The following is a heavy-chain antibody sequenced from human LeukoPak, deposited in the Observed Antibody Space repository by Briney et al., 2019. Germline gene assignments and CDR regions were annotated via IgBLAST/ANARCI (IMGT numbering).Heavy chain of an antibody. CDR2: INHSGST. Sequence: SETLSLTCAVYGGSFSGYYWSWIRQPPGKGLEWIGEINHSGSTNYNPSLKSRVTISVDTSKNQFSLKLSSVTAADTAVYYCAKASWLLHFDYWGQGTLVTVSS. CDR3: AKASWLLHFDY. D-gene: IGHD2-15*01. V-gene: IGHV4-34*01. J-gene: IGHJ4*02. CDR1: GGSFSGYY.